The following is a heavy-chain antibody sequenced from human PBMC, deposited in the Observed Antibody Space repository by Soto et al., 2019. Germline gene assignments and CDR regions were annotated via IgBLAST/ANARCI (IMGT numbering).Heavy chain of an antibody. CDR2: IWYAGSNK. Sequence: QVQLMESGGGVVQPGRSLRLSCAASGFTFNTYGIHWVRQAPGKGLEWVAVIWYAGSNKYYADSEKGRFTISRDNSKNTLYLQMNSLRAEDTAVYYCARGTVHFDYWGQGTLVTVSS. V-gene: IGHV3-33*01. CDR1: GFTFNTYG. J-gene: IGHJ4*02. CDR3: ARGTVHFDY. D-gene: IGHD4-17*01.